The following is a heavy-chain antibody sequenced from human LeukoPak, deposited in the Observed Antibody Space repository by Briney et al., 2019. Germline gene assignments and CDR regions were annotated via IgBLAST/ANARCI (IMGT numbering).Heavy chain of an antibody. CDR3: AKRSGYTTGWFFDS. D-gene: IGHD6-19*01. Sequence: GGSLTLSCAASGFSFSSYAMSWVRQAPGKGLEWVSSISGSGDNTYYAESVKGRFTISRDNSKNTLFLQMNSLRAEDTAVFYCAKRSGYTTGWFFDSWGQGTLVTVSS. V-gene: IGHV3-23*01. J-gene: IGHJ4*02. CDR2: ISGSGDNT. CDR1: GFSFSSYA.